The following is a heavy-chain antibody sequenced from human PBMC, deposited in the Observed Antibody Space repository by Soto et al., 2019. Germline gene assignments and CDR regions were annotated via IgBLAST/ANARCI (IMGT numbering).Heavy chain of an antibody. CDR3: ARVVRFYFDY. D-gene: IGHD2-2*01. V-gene: IGHV3-30-3*01. Sequence: QVQLVESGGGVVQPGRSLRLSCAASGFTFSSYAMHWVRQAPGKGLEWVAVISYDGSNKYYADSVKGRFTISRDNSKNTLYLQMNSLRAEDTAVYYCARVVRFYFDYWGQGTLVTVSS. CDR1: GFTFSSYA. J-gene: IGHJ4*02. CDR2: ISYDGSNK.